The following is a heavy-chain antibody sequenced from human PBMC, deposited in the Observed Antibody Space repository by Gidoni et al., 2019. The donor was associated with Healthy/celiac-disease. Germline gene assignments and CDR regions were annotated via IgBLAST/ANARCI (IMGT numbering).Heavy chain of an antibody. CDR1: GFTFSSYS. J-gene: IGHJ6*02. Sequence: EVQLVESGGGLVKPGGSLRLTCEACGFTFSSYSMNWVRQAPGKGLELVSSISSSGSTIYYADSVKGRFTISRYNAKNSLYLQMNSLRAEDTAVYYCARDLVTTAAYYYGMDVWGQGTTVTVSS. D-gene: IGHD6-13*01. CDR3: ARDLVTTAAYYYGMDV. CDR2: ISSSGSTI. V-gene: IGHV3-21*01.